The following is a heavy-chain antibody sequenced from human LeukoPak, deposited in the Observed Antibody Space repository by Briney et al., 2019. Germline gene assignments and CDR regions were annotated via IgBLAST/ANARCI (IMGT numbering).Heavy chain of an antibody. J-gene: IGHJ4*02. D-gene: IGHD6-13*01. CDR1: GGTFSSYA. V-gene: IGHV1-69*05. CDR2: IIPIFGTA. Sequence: SVKVSCKASGGTFSSYAISWVRQAPGQGLEWMGGIIPIFGTANYAQKFQGRVTMTTDTSTSTAYIELRSLRSDDTAVYYCARARGGRVWAFDYWGQGTLVTVSS. CDR3: ARARGGRVWAFDY.